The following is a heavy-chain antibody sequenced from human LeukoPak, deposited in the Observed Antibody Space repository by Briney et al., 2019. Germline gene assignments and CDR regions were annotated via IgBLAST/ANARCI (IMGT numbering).Heavy chain of an antibody. CDR2: IWYDESKK. Sequence: GGSLRLSCAASGFTFSSYGMHWVRQAPGKGLQWVAVIWYDESKKYYTDSVKGRFTISRDVSKNTLYLQMNSLRAEDSAMYYCARDGGIGLDYWGQGTLVTVSS. V-gene: IGHV3-33*08. D-gene: IGHD2-21*01. CDR1: GFTFSSYG. J-gene: IGHJ4*02. CDR3: ARDGGIGLDY.